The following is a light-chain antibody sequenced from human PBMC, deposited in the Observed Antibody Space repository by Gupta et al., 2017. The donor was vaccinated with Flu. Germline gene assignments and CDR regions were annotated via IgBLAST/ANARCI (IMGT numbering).Light chain of an antibody. CDR2: GSS. V-gene: IGKV3-20*01. CDR3: QRHGGSPKWA. CDR1: QSLSANF. Sequence: EIVLTQSPGTLSLSPGERANLSCRASQSLSANFLAWYQQKPGQAPRLLMYGSSSMATGIPDRFSGSGSGTDFTLTISRLEPEDAAVYYCQRHGGSPKWAFGQGTKVEIK. J-gene: IGKJ1*01.